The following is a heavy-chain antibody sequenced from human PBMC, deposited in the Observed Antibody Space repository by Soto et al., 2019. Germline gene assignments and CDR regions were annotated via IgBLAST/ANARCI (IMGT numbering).Heavy chain of an antibody. V-gene: IGHV3-9*01. CDR3: AKVQCSSTNCFTNFDY. J-gene: IGHJ4*02. CDR2: IGWNSGSI. CDR1: GFAFDDYA. D-gene: IGHD2-2*02. Sequence: EVQLVESGGGLVQPGRSLRLSCAASGFAFDDYAMHWVRQAPGKGLEWVSGIGWNSGSIGYADSVKGRFTISRDNAKNSLYLQMNSLRAEDTALYYCAKVQCSSTNCFTNFDYWGQGILVTVSS.